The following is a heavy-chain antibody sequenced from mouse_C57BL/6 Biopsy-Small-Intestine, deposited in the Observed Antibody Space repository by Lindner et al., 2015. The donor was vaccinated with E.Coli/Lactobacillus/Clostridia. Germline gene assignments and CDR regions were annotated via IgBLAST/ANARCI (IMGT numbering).Heavy chain of an antibody. Sequence: VQLQESGPDLVKPGASVKISCKASGYTFTDYNIDWMKQSHGKSLEWIGYISPNSGGTVYNQNFKSKATLTVDKSSSTAYMELHSLTSEDSAVYYCAMRGDWGQGTTLTVSS. V-gene: IGHV1-18*01. J-gene: IGHJ2*01. CDR2: ISPNSGGT. CDR3: AMRGD. CDR1: GYTFTDYN.